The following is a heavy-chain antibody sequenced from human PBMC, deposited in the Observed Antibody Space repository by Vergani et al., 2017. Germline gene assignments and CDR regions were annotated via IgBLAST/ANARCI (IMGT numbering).Heavy chain of an antibody. V-gene: IGHV3-23*01. Sequence: VQLQESGPGLVKPSETLSLTCTVSGGSISSYYWSWIRQPPGKGLEWVSAISGSGGSTYYADSVKGRFTISRDNSKNTLYLQMNSLRAEDTAVYYCAKDLAMVRGVSGVWGQGP. CDR2: ISGSGGST. D-gene: IGHD3-10*01. CDR1: GGSISSYY. J-gene: IGHJ6*02. CDR3: AKDLAMVRGVSGV.